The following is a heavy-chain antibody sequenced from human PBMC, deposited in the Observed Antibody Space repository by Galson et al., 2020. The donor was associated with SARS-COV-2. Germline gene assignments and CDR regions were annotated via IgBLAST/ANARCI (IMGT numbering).Heavy chain of an antibody. CDR3: ARPVEQWLVLGGYYGMDV. CDR2: INHSGST. CDR1: GGSFSGYY. J-gene: IGHJ6*02. V-gene: IGHV4-34*01. Sequence: SETLSLTCAVYGGSFSGYYWSWIRQPPGKGLEWIGEINHSGSTNYNPSLKSRVTISVDTSKNQFSLKLSSVTAADTAVYYCARPVEQWLVLGGYYGMDVWGQGTTVTVSS. D-gene: IGHD6-19*01.